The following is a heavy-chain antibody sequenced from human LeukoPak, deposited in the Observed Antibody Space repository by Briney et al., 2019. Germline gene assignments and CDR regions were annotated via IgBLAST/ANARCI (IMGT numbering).Heavy chain of an antibody. CDR3: ARGFRGDNFDY. CDR2: IYYSGST. V-gene: IGHV4-39*01. D-gene: IGHD7-27*01. Sequence: SETLSLTCTVSGGSIGTYYWGWIRQPPGKGLEWIGSIYYSGSTYYNPSLKSRVTISVDTSKNQFSLKLSSVTAADTAVYFCARGFRGDNFDYWGQGTLVTVSS. CDR1: GGSIGTYY. J-gene: IGHJ4*02.